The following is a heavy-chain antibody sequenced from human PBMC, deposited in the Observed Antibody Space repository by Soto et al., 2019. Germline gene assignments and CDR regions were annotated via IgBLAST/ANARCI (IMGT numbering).Heavy chain of an antibody. J-gene: IGHJ6*02. CDR1: GYTFTTYA. D-gene: IGHD2-21*02. CDR3: ARGVNCGGDCYAYYYYYGMDV. V-gene: IGHV1-3*01. Sequence: ASVKVSCKASGYTFTTYAMHWVRQAPGQRLEWMGWINAGNGNTKYSQKFQGRVTITRDTSASTAYMELSSLRSEDTAVYYCARGVNCGGDCYAYYYYYGMDVWGQGTTVTVSS. CDR2: INAGNGNT.